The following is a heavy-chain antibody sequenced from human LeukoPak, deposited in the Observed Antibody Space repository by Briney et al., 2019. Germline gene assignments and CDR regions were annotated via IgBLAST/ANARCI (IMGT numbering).Heavy chain of an antibody. CDR1: GFTFSSFG. CDR2: ISYDGNNE. D-gene: IGHD3-22*01. Sequence: GGSLRLSCVASGFTFSSFGMHWVRQAPGKGLEWVALISYDGNNEYYADSVKGRFTISRANSNNTLFLQMNSLRAEDTAVYYCAKDQAGYFDSSGYYGEGFDYWGQGTLVTVSS. V-gene: IGHV3-30*18. J-gene: IGHJ4*02. CDR3: AKDQAGYFDSSGYYGEGFDY.